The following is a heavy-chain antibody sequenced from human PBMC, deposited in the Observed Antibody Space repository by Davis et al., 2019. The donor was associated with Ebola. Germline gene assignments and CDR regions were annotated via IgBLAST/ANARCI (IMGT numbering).Heavy chain of an antibody. J-gene: IGHJ4*02. CDR3: ARRDASGYFYSDY. CDR2: IYPGDSDT. Sequence: KVSCTGSGYSFTTYWIGWVRQMPGKGLEWMGIIYPGDSDTRYSPSFQGQVTISADKSISTAYLQWSTLKASDTAMYYCARRDASGYFYSDYWGQGTLVTVSS. D-gene: IGHD3-22*01. CDR1: GYSFTTYW. V-gene: IGHV5-51*01.